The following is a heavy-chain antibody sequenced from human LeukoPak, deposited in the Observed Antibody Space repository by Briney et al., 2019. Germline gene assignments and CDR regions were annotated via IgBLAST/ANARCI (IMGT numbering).Heavy chain of an antibody. D-gene: IGHD3-22*01. CDR2: IYYSGST. V-gene: IGHV4-59*01. J-gene: IGHJ4*02. CDR1: GGSISSYY. CDR3: ARVSANYYDSSGYPYYFDY. Sequence: PSETLSLTCTVSGGSISSYYWSWIRQPPGKGLEWIGYIYYSGSTNYNPSLKSRVTISVDTSKNQFSLKLSSVTAADTAVYYCARVSANYYDSSGYPYYFDYWGQGTLVTVPS.